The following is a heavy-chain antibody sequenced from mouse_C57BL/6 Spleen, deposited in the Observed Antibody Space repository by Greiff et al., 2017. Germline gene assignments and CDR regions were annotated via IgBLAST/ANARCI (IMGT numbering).Heavy chain of an antibody. CDR3: ARGDLGRNYFDY. V-gene: IGHV5-4*01. CDR2: ISDGGSYT. Sequence: EVHLVESGGGLVKPGGSLKLSCAASGFTFSSYAMSWVRQTPEKRLEWVATISDGGSYTYYPDNVKGRFTISRDNAKNNLYLQMSHLKSEDTAMYYCARGDLGRNYFDYWGQGTTLTVSS. D-gene: IGHD4-1*01. J-gene: IGHJ2*01. CDR1: GFTFSSYA.